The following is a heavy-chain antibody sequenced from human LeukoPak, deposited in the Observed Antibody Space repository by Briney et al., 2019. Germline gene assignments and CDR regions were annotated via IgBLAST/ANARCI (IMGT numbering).Heavy chain of an antibody. J-gene: IGHJ3*01. CDR3: ARDRPLGTGDVFDV. CDR2: IHYTGGT. Sequence: PSETLSPTCTVSGGSISGDFWSWIRQSPGKGLEWIGYIHYTGGTNYNPSLKSRVTISVDTSKNQFSLRLTSVTAADTAVYYCARDRPLGTGDVFDVWGQGTMVSVSS. D-gene: IGHD1-14*01. V-gene: IGHV4-59*01. CDR1: GGSISGDF.